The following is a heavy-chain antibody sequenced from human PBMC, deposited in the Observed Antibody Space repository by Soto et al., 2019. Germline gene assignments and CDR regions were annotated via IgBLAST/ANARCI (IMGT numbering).Heavy chain of an antibody. V-gene: IGHV3-21*06. J-gene: IGHJ1*01. D-gene: IGHD3-16*01. CDR2: ISDDSSYI. CDR1: GFMFSAYT. Sequence: RSCAASGFMFSAYTMNWVRQAPGKGPEWLSSISDDSSYIDYADSLRGRFTVSRDNARNSLYLQIDSLGVEDTAVYYCATPYYFNHWGPG. CDR3: ATPYYFNH.